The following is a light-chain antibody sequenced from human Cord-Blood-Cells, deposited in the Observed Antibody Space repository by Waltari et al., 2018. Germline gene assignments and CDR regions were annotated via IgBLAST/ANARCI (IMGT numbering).Light chain of an antibody. Sequence: QSALTQPASVSGSPGQSITISCTGTSSDVGSYNLVSWYQQHPGKAPKLMVYEGSKRPSGVSSRFSGSKSGNTASLTISGRQAEDEADYYCCSYAGSSTSVVFGGGTKLTVL. J-gene: IGLJ2*01. CDR2: EGS. CDR1: SSDVGSYNL. V-gene: IGLV2-23*01. CDR3: CSYAGSSTSVV.